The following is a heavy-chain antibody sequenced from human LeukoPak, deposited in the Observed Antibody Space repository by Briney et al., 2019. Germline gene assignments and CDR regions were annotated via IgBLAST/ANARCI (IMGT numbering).Heavy chain of an antibody. J-gene: IGHJ3*02. Sequence: GGSLRLSCAASGFTFSSYAMSWVRQAPGKGLEWVSAISGSGGSTYYADSVKGRFTISRDNSKNTLYLQMNSLRAEDTAVYYCAKDLFRVRGVNDAFDIWGQGTMVTVSS. D-gene: IGHD3-10*01. CDR1: GFTFSSYA. V-gene: IGHV3-23*01. CDR3: AKDLFRVRGVNDAFDI. CDR2: ISGSGGST.